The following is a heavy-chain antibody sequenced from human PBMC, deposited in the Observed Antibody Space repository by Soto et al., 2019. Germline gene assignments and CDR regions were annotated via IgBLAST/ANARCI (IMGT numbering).Heavy chain of an antibody. CDR3: ASKLTFGSSSDY. V-gene: IGHV3-23*01. D-gene: IGHD3-10*01. CDR1: GFTFSNYA. Sequence: EVQLLESGGGLVQPAGSLRPSCAASGFTFSNYAMNWVRQPPGKGLEWVSTIGGSGAPTYYADSVRGRYTISRDNSKNTLSLQMNSMRDEETAVYFCASKLTFGSSSDYWGQGTLVTVSS. J-gene: IGHJ4*02. CDR2: IGGSGAPT.